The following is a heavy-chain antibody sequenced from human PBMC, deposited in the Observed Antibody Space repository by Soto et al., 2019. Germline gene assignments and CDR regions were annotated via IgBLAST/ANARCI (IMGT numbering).Heavy chain of an antibody. J-gene: IGHJ5*02. Sequence: PSETLSLTCAVYGGSFSGYYWSWIRQPPGKGLEWIGEINHSGSTNYNPSLKSRVTISVDTSKNQFSLKLSSVTAADTAVYYCARGRRSSSWYPDNWFDPWGQGTLVTVSS. CDR3: ARGRRSSSWYPDNWFDP. CDR2: INHSGST. V-gene: IGHV4-34*01. D-gene: IGHD6-13*01. CDR1: GGSFSGYY.